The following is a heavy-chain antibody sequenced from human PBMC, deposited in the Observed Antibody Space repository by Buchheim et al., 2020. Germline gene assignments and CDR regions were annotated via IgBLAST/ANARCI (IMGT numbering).Heavy chain of an antibody. J-gene: IGHJ4*02. CDR2: ISISSSYI. CDR1: GFTFSSYS. Sequence: EVQLVESGGGLVKPGGSLRLSCAASGFTFSSYSMNWVRQAPGKGLEWVSSISISSSYIYYADPVEGRFTISRDNASNSLYLQMNSLRAEDTAVYYCARFGDYYDTTGSPNWGQGTL. D-gene: IGHD3-22*01. V-gene: IGHV3-21*01. CDR3: ARFGDYYDTTGSPN.